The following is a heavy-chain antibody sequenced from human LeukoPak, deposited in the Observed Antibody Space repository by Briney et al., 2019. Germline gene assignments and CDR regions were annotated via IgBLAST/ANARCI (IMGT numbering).Heavy chain of an antibody. V-gene: IGHV3-23*01. D-gene: IGHD6-13*01. CDR3: XXXRPHRGWASSWAHRKTGAFDI. CDR1: GFTFSSDA. CDR2: ISGSGGST. Sequence: GGSLRLSCAASGFTFSSDAMSWVRQAPGKGLEWVSAISGSGGSTYYADSVKGRFTISRDNSKNTLYLQMNSLRDEDTAVYNCXXXRPHRGWASSWAHRKTGAFDIWGQGTMVTVSS. J-gene: IGHJ3*02.